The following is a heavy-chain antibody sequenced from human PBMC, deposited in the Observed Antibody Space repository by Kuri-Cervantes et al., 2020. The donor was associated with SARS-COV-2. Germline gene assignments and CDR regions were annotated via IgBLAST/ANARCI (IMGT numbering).Heavy chain of an antibody. Sequence: GESLKISCAASGFTFSSYAMHWVRQAPGKGLEWVAVISYDGSSKYYADSVKGRFTISRDNSKNTLYLQMNSLRAEDTAVYYCAKDLNYVVPAAISSYYYYYGMDVWGQGTTVTVSS. CDR3: AKDLNYVVPAAISSYYYYYGMDV. D-gene: IGHD2-2*01. CDR2: ISYDGSSK. CDR1: GFTFSSYA. J-gene: IGHJ6*02. V-gene: IGHV3-30-3*01.